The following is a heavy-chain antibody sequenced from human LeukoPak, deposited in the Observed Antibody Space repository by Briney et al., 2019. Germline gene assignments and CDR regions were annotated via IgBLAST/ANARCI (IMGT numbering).Heavy chain of an antibody. Sequence: SETLSLTCTVSGTSISGYYWTWIRQPPGKGLEWIGYFYYGGTTNYSPSLKSRVTISIDTSKNQFSLNLRSVSAADTAVYYCTRDDFGIKTDWEDYYYMDVWGKGTTVTVSS. V-gene: IGHV4-4*08. D-gene: IGHD3-3*01. CDR3: TRDDFGIKTDWEDYYYMDV. CDR1: GTSISGYY. CDR2: FYYGGTT. J-gene: IGHJ6*03.